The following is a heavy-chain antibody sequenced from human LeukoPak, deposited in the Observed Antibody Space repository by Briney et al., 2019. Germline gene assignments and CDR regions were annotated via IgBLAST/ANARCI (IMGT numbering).Heavy chain of an antibody. CDR1: GGSISSYY. J-gene: IGHJ6*02. Sequence: SETLSLTCTVSGGSISSYYWSWIRQPPGKGLEWIGYIYYSGSTNYNPPLKSRVTISVDTSKNQFSLKLSSVTAADTAVYYCARALYYDILTGSQDNYYYYYGMDVWGQGTTVTVSS. CDR3: ARALYYDILTGSQDNYYYYYGMDV. V-gene: IGHV4-59*01. D-gene: IGHD3-9*01. CDR2: IYYSGST.